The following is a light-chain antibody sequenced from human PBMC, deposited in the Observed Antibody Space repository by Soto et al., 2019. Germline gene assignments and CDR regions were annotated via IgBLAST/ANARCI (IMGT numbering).Light chain of an antibody. J-gene: IGKJ3*01. Sequence: ENVLRRSPGTLSLSPGGRATLSFMASQSVGHNYLAWFQQKPGQAPRLLIYGASTRATGIPARFSGSKSGTEFTLTISSLQPEDVATYYCQKYNSAPFTFGPGTKVDIK. CDR1: QSVGHNY. CDR2: GAS. CDR3: QKYNSAPFT. V-gene: IGKV3-20*01.